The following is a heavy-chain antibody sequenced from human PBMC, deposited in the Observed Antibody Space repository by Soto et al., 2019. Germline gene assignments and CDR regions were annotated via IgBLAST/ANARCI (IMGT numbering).Heavy chain of an antibody. CDR3: ARGLYYYYYYMDV. Sequence: GGSLRLSCAASGFTFSSYWMSWVRQAPGKGLEWVANIKQDGSEKYYVDSVKGRFAISRDNAKNSLYLQMNSLRAEDTAVYYCARGLYYYYYYMDVWGKGTTVTV. CDR2: IKQDGSEK. V-gene: IGHV3-7*01. J-gene: IGHJ6*03. CDR1: GFTFSSYW.